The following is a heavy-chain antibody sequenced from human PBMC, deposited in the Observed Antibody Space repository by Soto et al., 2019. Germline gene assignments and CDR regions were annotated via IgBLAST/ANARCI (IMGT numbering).Heavy chain of an antibody. Sequence: SETLSLTCTVSGGSINSGGYSWSWIRQHPGKGLECIGILYYSGSTYYNPSLKSRVTISVDTSKNQFSLKLSSVTAADTAVYYCARGIVATIGDYFDYWGQGTLVTVSS. V-gene: IGHV4-31*03. CDR2: LYYSGST. D-gene: IGHD5-12*01. CDR1: GGSINSGGYS. J-gene: IGHJ4*02. CDR3: ARGIVATIGDYFDY.